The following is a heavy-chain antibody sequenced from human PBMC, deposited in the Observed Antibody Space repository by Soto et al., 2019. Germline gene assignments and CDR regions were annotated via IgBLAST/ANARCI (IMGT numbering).Heavy chain of an antibody. D-gene: IGHD6-19*01. CDR2: TYYKSRWYN. V-gene: IGHV6-1*01. J-gene: IGHJ6*03. CDR1: GGSVSSKSAA. Sequence: PSQTLSLSCAISGGSVSSKSAACNWTSQSPARGLEWLGRTYYKSRWYNDYAVPVKSRITVNPDTSKNQFSLHLNSVTHEDTAVYYCAVTSSRQWYYIDVRDTGTTVTVSS. CDR3: AVTSSRQWYYIDV.